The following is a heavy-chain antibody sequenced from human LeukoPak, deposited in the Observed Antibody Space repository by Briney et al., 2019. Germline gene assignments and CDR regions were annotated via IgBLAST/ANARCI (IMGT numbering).Heavy chain of an antibody. CDR2: IYYSGST. CDR1: VGSISSYY. Sequence: SETLSLTCTVSVGSISSYYWSGIRQPPGKGLEGIGYIYYSGSTNYNPSLKSRVTISVDTSKNQFSLKLSSVTAADTAVYYCARSIAAAGSSCAFDIWGQGTMVTVSS. CDR3: ARSIAAAGSSCAFDI. J-gene: IGHJ3*02. D-gene: IGHD6-13*01. V-gene: IGHV4-59*01.